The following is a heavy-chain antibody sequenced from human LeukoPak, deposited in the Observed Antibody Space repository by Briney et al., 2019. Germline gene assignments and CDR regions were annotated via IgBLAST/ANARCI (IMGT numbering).Heavy chain of an antibody. CDR2: ISSSSSYI. D-gene: IGHD5-12*01. J-gene: IGHJ4*02. Sequence: GGSLRLSCAASGFTFSSYSMNWVRQAPGKGLEWVSSISSSSSYIYYADSVKGRFTISRDNAKNSLYLQMNSLRAEDTAVYYCARDSSGYYRFDYWGQGTLVTVSS. CDR3: ARDSSGYYRFDY. V-gene: IGHV3-21*01. CDR1: GFTFSSYS.